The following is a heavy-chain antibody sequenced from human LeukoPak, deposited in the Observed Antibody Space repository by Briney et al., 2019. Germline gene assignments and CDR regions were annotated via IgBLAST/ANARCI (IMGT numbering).Heavy chain of an antibody. CDR1: AGSISSYS. V-gene: IGHV4-59*01. J-gene: IGHJ6*04. CDR3: ARGIAVAGPRGDYYYYGMDV. CDR2: ICYSRST. Sequence: KTSETLSLTCTVSAGSISSYSWSWIRQPPGKGLEWIGYICYSRSTNYNPSLKSRVTISVDTSKSQFSLKLTSVTSADTAVYYCARGIAVAGPRGDYYYYGMDVWGKRTTVTVSS. D-gene: IGHD6-19*01.